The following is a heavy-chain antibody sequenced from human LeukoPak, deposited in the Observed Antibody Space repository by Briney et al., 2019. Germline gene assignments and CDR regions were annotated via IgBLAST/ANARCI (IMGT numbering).Heavy chain of an antibody. CDR2: INIDGSST. Sequence: GGSLRLSCAASGFAFSSLYMHWVRQAPGKGLVSVSRINIDGSSTTYADSVKGRFTISRDNTKNTLYLQMNSLRAEDTAVYYCARAITLSRSPAYWGQGTLVTVSS. V-gene: IGHV3-74*01. CDR1: GFAFSSLY. J-gene: IGHJ4*02. D-gene: IGHD1-14*01. CDR3: ARAITLSRSPAY.